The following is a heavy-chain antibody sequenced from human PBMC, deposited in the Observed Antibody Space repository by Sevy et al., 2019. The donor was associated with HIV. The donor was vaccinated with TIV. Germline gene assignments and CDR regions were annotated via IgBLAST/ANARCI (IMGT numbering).Heavy chain of an antibody. CDR3: AADGVTYYDFWSGYYTDYYYYGMDV. CDR1: GFTFTSSA. D-gene: IGHD3-3*01. J-gene: IGHJ6*02. CDR2: IVVGSGNT. Sequence: ASVKVSCKASGFTFTSSAVQWVRQARGQRLEWIGWIVVGSGNTNYAQTFQERVTITRDMSTSTAYMELSSLRSEDTAVYYCAADGVTYYDFWSGYYTDYYYYGMDVWGQGTTVTVSS. V-gene: IGHV1-58*01.